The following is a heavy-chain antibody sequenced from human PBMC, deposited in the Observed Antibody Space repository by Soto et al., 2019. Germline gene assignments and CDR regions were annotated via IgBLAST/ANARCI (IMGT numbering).Heavy chain of an antibody. D-gene: IGHD1-1*01. J-gene: IGHJ4*02. CDR2: ISAHNGNT. CDR1: GYAFTTYG. Sequence: QVHLVQSGAEVKKPGASVKVSCKGSGYAFTTYGITWVRQAPGQGLEWMGWISAHNGNTNYAQMLQGRVTVTRDTSTSTAYMELRSMRSDDTAVYYGARGRYGDYWGQGALVTVSS. V-gene: IGHV1-18*01. CDR3: ARGRYGDY.